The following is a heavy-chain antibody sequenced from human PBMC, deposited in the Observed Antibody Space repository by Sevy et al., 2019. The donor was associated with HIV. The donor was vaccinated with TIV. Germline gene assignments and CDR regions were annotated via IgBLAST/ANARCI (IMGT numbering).Heavy chain of an antibody. CDR2: ISYCGVT. CDR1: GGSISSDSYN. CDR3: ARHYGGSADF. J-gene: IGHJ4*02. D-gene: IGHD2-15*01. V-gene: IGHV4-39*01. Sequence: SETLSLTCTVFGGSISSDSYNWGWIRQPPGKGLEWIGSISYCGVTHYNPSVKSRLSMSVDTSKNQFSLNLASVTAADTAVYFCARHYGGSADFWGQGTLVTVSS.